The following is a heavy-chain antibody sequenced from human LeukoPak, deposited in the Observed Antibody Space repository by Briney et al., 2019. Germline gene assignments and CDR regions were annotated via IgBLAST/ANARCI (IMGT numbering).Heavy chain of an antibody. V-gene: IGHV3-48*04. D-gene: IGHD4-17*01. CDR3: ARELYGDYAGDY. Sequence: PGGSLRLSCTTSKFNFHTYGLTWVRQAPGKGLEWVAYISGSSSTIFYADSVKGRFTISRDNAKNSLYLQMNSLRAEDTAVYYCARELYGDYAGDYWGQGTLVTVSS. J-gene: IGHJ4*02. CDR2: ISGSSSTI. CDR1: KFNFHTYG.